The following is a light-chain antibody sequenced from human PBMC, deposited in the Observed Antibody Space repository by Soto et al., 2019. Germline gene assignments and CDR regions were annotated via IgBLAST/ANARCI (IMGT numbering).Light chain of an antibody. CDR1: QGVSSS. J-gene: IGKJ1*01. CDR3: QQYETGPPWT. CDR2: GGS. Sequence: EIVMTQSPANLSLSPGETVTLSCRASQGVSSSRVAWYQQRPGQAPRLLIYGGSTRAFGIPARFSGSGSGTEFSIPISSLQAGDLAVEHCQQYETGPPWTFGQGTRVQLK. V-gene: IGKV3D-15*01.